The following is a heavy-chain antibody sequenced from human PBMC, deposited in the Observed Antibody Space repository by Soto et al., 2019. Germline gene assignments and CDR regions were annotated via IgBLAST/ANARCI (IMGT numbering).Heavy chain of an antibody. V-gene: IGHV1-69*02. Sequence: QVQLVQSGAEVKKPGSSVKVSCKASGGTFSSYTISWVRQAPGQGLEWMGRIIPILGIANYAQKFQGRVTIPADQSTSTAYMELSSLRSEDTAVYYCARGLLWFGELGYYYYGMDVWGQGTTVTVSS. CDR1: GGTFSSYT. J-gene: IGHJ6*02. D-gene: IGHD3-10*01. CDR3: ARGLLWFGELGYYYYGMDV. CDR2: IIPILGIA.